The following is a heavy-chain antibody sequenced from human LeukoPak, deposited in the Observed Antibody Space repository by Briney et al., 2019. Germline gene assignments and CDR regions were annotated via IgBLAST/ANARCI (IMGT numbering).Heavy chain of an antibody. J-gene: IGHJ4*02. Sequence: ASVKVSCKASGYTFTSYYMHWVRQAPGQGLEWMGIINPSGGSTSYAQKFQGRVTMTRDTSTSTVYMELNSLRAEDTAVYYCASSPRGALLYYGSGRYYRQPDYFDYWGQGTLVTVSS. V-gene: IGHV1-46*01. D-gene: IGHD3-10*01. CDR3: ASSPRGALLYYGSGRYYRQPDYFDY. CDR2: INPSGGST. CDR1: GYTFTSYY.